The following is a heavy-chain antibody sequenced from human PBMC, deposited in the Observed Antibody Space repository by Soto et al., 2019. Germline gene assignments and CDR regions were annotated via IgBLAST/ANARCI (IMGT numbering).Heavy chain of an antibody. V-gene: IGHV3-23*01. Sequence: LRLSCAASGFTFGHSAMSWVRQAPGKGLEWVAAISGTGGAAYYADSVKGRFTISRDNSRNTLFLQMNSLRVDDTAIYHCAKPEEVVRGFDFWGLGTLVTVS. CDR3: AKPEEVVRGFDF. J-gene: IGHJ4*02. CDR2: ISGTGGAA. CDR1: GFTFGHSA. D-gene: IGHD3-10*01.